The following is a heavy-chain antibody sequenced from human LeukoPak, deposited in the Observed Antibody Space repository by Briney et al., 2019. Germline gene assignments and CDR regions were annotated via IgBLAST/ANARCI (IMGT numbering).Heavy chain of an antibody. Sequence: PGGSLRLSCAASGFTFSSHSMNWVRQAPGKGLEWLSYITPSGFTVYSDSVQGRFTISRDSAKNSVYLQMNSLRAEDTAVYYCARAGPYSSSWYYYYYGMDVWGQGTTVTVSS. CDR1: GFTFSSHS. J-gene: IGHJ6*02. D-gene: IGHD6-13*01. V-gene: IGHV3-48*04. CDR3: ARAGPYSSSWYYYYYGMDV. CDR2: ITPSGFTV.